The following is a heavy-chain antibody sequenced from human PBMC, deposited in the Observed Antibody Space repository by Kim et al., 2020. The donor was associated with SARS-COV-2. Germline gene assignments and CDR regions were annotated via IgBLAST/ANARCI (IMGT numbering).Heavy chain of an antibody. D-gene: IGHD2-2*01. Sequence: DPVRGRFTISRDNSKNTLYLQMSSLSADDTAVYYCAKKYTRSYYYYFGMDVWGQGTTVTVSS. V-gene: IGHV3-23*01. J-gene: IGHJ6*02. CDR3: AKKYTRSYYYYFGMDV.